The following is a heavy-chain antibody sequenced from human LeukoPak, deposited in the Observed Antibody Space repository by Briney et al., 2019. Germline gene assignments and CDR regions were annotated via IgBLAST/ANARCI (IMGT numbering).Heavy chain of an antibody. D-gene: IGHD5-24*01. CDR1: GFTFSSYS. Sequence: GGSLRLSCAASGFTFSSYSMNWVRQAPGKGLEWVSSISSSSSYIYYADSVKGRFTISRDNAKNSLYLQMNSLRAEDMAVYYCARAAGEMATIRYWGQGTLVTVSS. CDR2: ISSSSSYI. V-gene: IGHV3-21*01. CDR3: ARAAGEMATIRY. J-gene: IGHJ4*02.